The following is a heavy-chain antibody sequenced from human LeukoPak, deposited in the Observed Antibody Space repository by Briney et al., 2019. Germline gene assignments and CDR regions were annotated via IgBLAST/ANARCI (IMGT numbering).Heavy chain of an antibody. CDR3: ARVLRFLEWSDDAFDI. Sequence: ASVKVSCKASGYSFTGYYIHWVRQAPGQGLEWMGWINTDSGGTNYAQKFQGRVTMTRDTSISTAYMELSRLRSDDTAVYYCARVLRFLEWSDDAFDIWDQGTMVTVSS. CDR1: GYSFTGYY. D-gene: IGHD3-3*01. CDR2: INTDSGGT. V-gene: IGHV1-2*02. J-gene: IGHJ3*02.